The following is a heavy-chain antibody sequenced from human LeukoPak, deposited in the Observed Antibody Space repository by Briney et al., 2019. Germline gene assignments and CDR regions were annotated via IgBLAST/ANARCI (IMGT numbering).Heavy chain of an antibody. V-gene: IGHV3-48*03. D-gene: IGHD3-10*01. J-gene: IGHJ4*02. CDR2: ISSFSSTI. CDR3: ARSPNYKGYFDY. CDR1: GFTFSSYE. Sequence: PGGSLRLSCVASGFTFSSYEMNWVRQAPGKGLEWVSYISSFSSTIYYADSVMGRFTISRDNAKNSLYLQMNSLRAEDTAVYYCARSPNYKGYFDYWGQGTLVTVSS.